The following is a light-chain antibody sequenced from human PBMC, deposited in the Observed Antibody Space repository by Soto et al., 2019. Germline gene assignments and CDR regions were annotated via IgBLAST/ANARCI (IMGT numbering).Light chain of an antibody. J-gene: IGKJ1*01. CDR3: QQSYNPPRT. Sequence: DIQMTQSPSSLSASVGDRVTITCRASQSIGTYLNLYQQKPGKAPKLLIYAASSLQSGVPSRFSGSGSGTDFTRTISSLQPEDFATYSCQQSYNPPRTFGQGTKVDIK. V-gene: IGKV1-39*01. CDR2: AAS. CDR1: QSIGTY.